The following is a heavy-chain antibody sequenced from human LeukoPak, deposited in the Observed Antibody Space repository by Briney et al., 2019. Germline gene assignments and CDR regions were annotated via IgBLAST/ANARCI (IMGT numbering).Heavy chain of an antibody. D-gene: IGHD2-2*01. CDR3: ARDLGYCSSTSCYSWFDP. CDR2: ISSSSSYI. CDR1: GFTFSSYS. J-gene: IGHJ5*02. Sequence: GGSLRLSCAASGFTFSSYSMNWVRQAPGKGLKWVSSISSSSSYIYYADSVKGRFTISRDNAKNSLYLQMNSLRAEDTAVYYCARDLGYCSSTSCYSWFDPWGQGTLVTVSS. V-gene: IGHV3-21*01.